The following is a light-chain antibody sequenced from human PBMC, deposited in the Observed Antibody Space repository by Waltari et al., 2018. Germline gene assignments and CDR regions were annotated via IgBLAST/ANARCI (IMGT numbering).Light chain of an antibody. CDR3: SSYARGNAVV. CDR2: EVT. J-gene: IGLJ2*01. CDR1: SSDVGGYEY. Sequence: QSALTQPPSASGSPGQSVTISCTGTSSDVGGYEYVSWYQHHPGKAPKLIVYEVTQRPSGVPDRFSGSKSGNTASLTVSGLQAEDEADDYCSSYARGNAVVFGGGTRLTVL. V-gene: IGLV2-8*01.